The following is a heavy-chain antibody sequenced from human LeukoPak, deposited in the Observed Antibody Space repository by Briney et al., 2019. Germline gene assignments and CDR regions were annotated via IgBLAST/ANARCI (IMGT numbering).Heavy chain of an antibody. V-gene: IGHV3-33*01. D-gene: IGHD6-13*01. J-gene: IGHJ4*02. CDR1: GFTFSSYG. Sequence: GGSLGLSCAASGFTFSSYGMHWVRQAPGKGLEWVAVIWYDGSNKYYADSVKGRFTISRDNSKNTLYLQMNSLRAEDTAVYYCARGLIAAAGTVYFDYWGQGTLVTVSS. CDR3: ARGLIAAAGTVYFDY. CDR2: IWYDGSNK.